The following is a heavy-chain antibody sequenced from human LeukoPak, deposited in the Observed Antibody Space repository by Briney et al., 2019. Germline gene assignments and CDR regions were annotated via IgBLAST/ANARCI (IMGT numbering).Heavy chain of an antibody. CDR2: LKEDGNEK. CDR3: ARGTPFGAY. J-gene: IGHJ4*02. D-gene: IGHD3-16*01. Sequence: GGSLRLSCVASVYTFGSHWMHWVRQAPWKGLEWLANLKEDGNEKYYVDSVRGRFIISRDNAKNSLFLQMNSLRAEDTAMYYCARGTPFGAYWGQGTLVTVSS. V-gene: IGHV3-7*03. CDR1: VYTFGSHW.